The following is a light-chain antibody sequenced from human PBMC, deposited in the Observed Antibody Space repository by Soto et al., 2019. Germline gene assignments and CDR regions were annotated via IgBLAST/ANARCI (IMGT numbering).Light chain of an antibody. J-gene: IGKJ1*01. CDR3: QQFYMGWT. CDR2: DVS. V-gene: IGKV1-5*01. Sequence: DIQMTQSPSTLSASVGDRVTITCRASQSVRGSLAWYQKQPGKAPKLLIYDVSNLESGVPSRFSALGSGTEFTLSISSLQPDDFGTYYCQQFYMGWTFGQGTRVDLK. CDR1: QSVRGS.